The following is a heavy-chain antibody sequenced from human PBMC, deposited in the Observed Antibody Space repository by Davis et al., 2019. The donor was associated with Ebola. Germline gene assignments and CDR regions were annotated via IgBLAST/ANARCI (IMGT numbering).Heavy chain of an antibody. D-gene: IGHD2-2*02. CDR3: ARDVVVPAAIRDYYYYGMDV. CDR2: ISSSGSTI. Sequence: GGSLRLSCAASGFTFSDYYMSWIRQAPGKGLEWVSYISSSGSTIYYADSVKGRFTISRDNAKNSLYLQMNSLRAEDTAVYYCARDVVVPAAIRDYYYYGMDVWGQGTTVTVSS. CDR1: GFTFSDYY. J-gene: IGHJ6*02. V-gene: IGHV3-11*01.